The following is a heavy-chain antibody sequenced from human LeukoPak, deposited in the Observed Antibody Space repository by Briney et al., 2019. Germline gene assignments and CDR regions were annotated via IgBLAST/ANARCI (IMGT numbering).Heavy chain of an antibody. CDR3: AKGAVPAAIYWFDP. CDR2: IRYDGSNK. J-gene: IGHJ5*02. CDR1: GFTFSSYG. Sequence: PGGSLRLSCAASGFTFSSYGMHWVRQAPGKGLEWVAFIRYDGSNKYYADSVKGRFTISRDNSENTLYLQMNSLKAEDTAVYYCAKGAVPAAIYWFDPWGQGTLVTVSP. V-gene: IGHV3-30*02. D-gene: IGHD2-2*01.